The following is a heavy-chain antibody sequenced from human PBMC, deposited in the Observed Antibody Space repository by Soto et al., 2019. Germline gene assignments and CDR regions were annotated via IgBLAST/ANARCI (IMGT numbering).Heavy chain of an antibody. Sequence: GSLRLSCAASGFTFSSYWMSWVRQAPWKGLEWVSNIKQDGSEKYYVDSVKGRFTISRDNAKNSLYLQMNSLRAEDTAVYYCARDAGSWAQHFDYWGQGTLVTVSS. D-gene: IGHD6-13*01. V-gene: IGHV3-7*01. CDR2: IKQDGSEK. CDR1: GFTFSSYW. J-gene: IGHJ4*02. CDR3: ARDAGSWAQHFDY.